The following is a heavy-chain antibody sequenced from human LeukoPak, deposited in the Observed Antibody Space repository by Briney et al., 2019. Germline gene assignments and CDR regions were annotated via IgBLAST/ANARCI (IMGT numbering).Heavy chain of an antibody. D-gene: IGHD2-8*02. CDR2: FNPSGDTT. CDR1: GYTFTIYY. V-gene: IGHV1-46*01. J-gene: IGHJ4*02. Sequence: ASVKVSCKASGYTFTIYYMHWVRQAPGQGLEWLGIFNPSGDTTSYAQKFQGRVTMTRDTSTSTFYMELSSLRAEDTAMYYCARDGGWWRFDFWGQGALVTVSS. CDR3: ARDGGWWRFDF.